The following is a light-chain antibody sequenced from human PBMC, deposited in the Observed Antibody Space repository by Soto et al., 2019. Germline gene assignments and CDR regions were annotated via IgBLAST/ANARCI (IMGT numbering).Light chain of an antibody. V-gene: IGKV3-15*01. CDR1: QSVSNN. Sequence: EIVMTQSPATLSVSPGERATLSCRASQSVSNNLAWYQQKPGQTPRLLIYGASTRATGIPVRFSGSGSGTEFTLTISSLQSEDCAVYYCQQYNNWPPFTFGKGTKLEIK. CDR3: QQYNNWPPFT. J-gene: IGKJ2*01. CDR2: GAS.